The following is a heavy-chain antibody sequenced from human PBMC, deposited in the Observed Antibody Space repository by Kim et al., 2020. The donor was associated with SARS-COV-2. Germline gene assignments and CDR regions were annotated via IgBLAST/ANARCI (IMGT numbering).Heavy chain of an antibody. CDR3: TRDLIVHSSSYFDY. J-gene: IGHJ4*02. D-gene: IGHD6-6*01. CDR1: GFTFGDYA. V-gene: IGHV3-49*03. Sequence: GGSLRLSCTASGFTFGDYAMSWFRQAPGKGLEWVGFIRSKAYGGTTEYAASVKGRFTISRDDSKSIAYLQMNSLKTEDTAVYYCTRDLIVHSSSYFDYWGQGTLVTVSS. CDR2: IRSKAYGGTT.